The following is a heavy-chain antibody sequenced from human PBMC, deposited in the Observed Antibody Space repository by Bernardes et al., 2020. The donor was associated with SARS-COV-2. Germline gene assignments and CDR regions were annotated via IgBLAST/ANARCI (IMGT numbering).Heavy chain of an antibody. CDR1: GFTFSNYC. Sequence: GGSLRLSCVASGFTFSNYCMSWVRQAPAEGLEWVAYMNRDGSDNYYVDSVRGRFTISRDNARNSLYLQMDGLRAEDTGIYYCARDVRGAALWGQGTLVTVSS. CDR3: ARDVRGAAL. J-gene: IGHJ4*02. CDR2: MNRDGSDN. D-gene: IGHD2-15*01. V-gene: IGHV3-7*03.